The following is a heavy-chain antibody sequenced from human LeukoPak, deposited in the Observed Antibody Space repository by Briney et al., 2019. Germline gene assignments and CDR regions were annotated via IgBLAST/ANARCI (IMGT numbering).Heavy chain of an antibody. Sequence: SVKVSCKASGGTFISYAISWVRQAPGQGLEWMGGIIPIFGTTNYAQKLQGRVTITADESTSIAYMELSSLRSEDTAVYYCASRTYTYDSSGYYRRNYYFDYWGQGTLVTVSS. V-gene: IGHV1-69*13. CDR2: IIPIFGTT. D-gene: IGHD3-22*01. CDR1: GGTFISYA. J-gene: IGHJ4*02. CDR3: ASRTYTYDSSGYYRRNYYFDY.